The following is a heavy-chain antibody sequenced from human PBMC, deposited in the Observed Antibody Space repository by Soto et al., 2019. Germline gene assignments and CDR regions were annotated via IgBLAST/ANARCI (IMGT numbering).Heavy chain of an antibody. J-gene: IGHJ4*02. CDR2: LYSGGST. D-gene: IGHD2-15*01. Sequence: EVQLVESGGGLVQPGGSLRLSCVASGFTVSSKYMSWVRQAPGKGLEWVSVLYSGGSTYYADSVRDRFTISRDNSRNTLYLQMSSLRVEDTAIYYCAVAPRGELLLDFDDMGRGTLVTVSS. CDR1: GFTVSSKY. CDR3: AVAPRGELLLDFDD. V-gene: IGHV3-66*01.